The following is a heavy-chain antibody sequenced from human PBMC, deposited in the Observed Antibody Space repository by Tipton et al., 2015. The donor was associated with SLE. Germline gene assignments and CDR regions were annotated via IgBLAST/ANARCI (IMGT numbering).Heavy chain of an antibody. J-gene: IGHJ6*02. CDR1: GFTFDDYT. Sequence: GSLRLSCAASGFTFDDYTMHWVRQAPGKGLEWVSLISWDGGSTYYADSVKGRFTISRDNSKNSLYLQMNSLRTEDTALYYCAKEAYYGMDVWGQGTTVTVSS. CDR2: ISWDGGST. CDR3: AKEAYYGMDV. V-gene: IGHV3-43*01.